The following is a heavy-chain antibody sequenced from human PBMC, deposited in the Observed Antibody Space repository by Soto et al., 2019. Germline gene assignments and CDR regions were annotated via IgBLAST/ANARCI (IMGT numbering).Heavy chain of an antibody. Sequence: KPSETLSLTSAVYGGSFSGYYWSWLRQPPGKGLEWIGEINHSGSPNYNPSLKSRVTISVDTSKNQSSLKMTSVTAANTAVYYCATANWSHHYFDPWGQGTLVTVSS. CDR1: GGSFSGYY. J-gene: IGHJ5*02. CDR2: INHSGSP. D-gene: IGHD1-1*01. CDR3: ATANWSHHYFDP. V-gene: IGHV4-34*01.